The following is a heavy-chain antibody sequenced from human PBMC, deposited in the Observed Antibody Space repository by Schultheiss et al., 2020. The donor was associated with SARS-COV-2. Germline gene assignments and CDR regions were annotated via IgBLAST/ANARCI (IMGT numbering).Heavy chain of an antibody. CDR1: GFTFSDYY. CDR2: ISSSSSYT. J-gene: IGHJ4*02. D-gene: IGHD3-22*01. Sequence: GESLKISCAASGFTFSDYYMSWIRQAPGKGLEWVSYISSSSSYTNYADSVKGRFTISRDNAKNSLYLQMNSLRAEDTAVYYCARSQSYYDSSGYYDYWGQGTLVTVSS. CDR3: ARSQSYYDSSGYYDY. V-gene: IGHV3-11*06.